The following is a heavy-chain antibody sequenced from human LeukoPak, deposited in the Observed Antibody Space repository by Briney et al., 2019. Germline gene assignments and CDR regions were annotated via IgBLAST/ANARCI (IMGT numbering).Heavy chain of an antibody. Sequence: ASVKVSCKASGYTFTSYDINWVRQATGQGLEWMGWMNPNSGNTGYAQKFQGRVTITRNTSISTAYMELSSLRSEDTAVYYRARALSLWSGYYGPYYYMDVWGKGTTVTVSS. J-gene: IGHJ6*03. CDR2: MNPNSGNT. CDR3: ARALSLWSGYYGPYYYMDV. CDR1: GYTFTSYD. D-gene: IGHD3-3*01. V-gene: IGHV1-8*03.